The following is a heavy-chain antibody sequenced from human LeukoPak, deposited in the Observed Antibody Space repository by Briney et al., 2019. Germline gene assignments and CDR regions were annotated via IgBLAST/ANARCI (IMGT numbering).Heavy chain of an antibody. Sequence: GGSLRLSCAASGFSFNTYAMSWVRQAPGKGLEWVSAISNTGGSTYYADSVKGRFTIPRDKSKNTLSLQMNSLRAEDTAVYYCAQQVGYCSSGSCYFTYWGQGTLVTVSS. CDR3: AQQVGYCSSGSCYFTY. J-gene: IGHJ1*01. CDR2: ISNTGGST. D-gene: IGHD2-15*01. V-gene: IGHV3-23*01. CDR1: GFSFNTYA.